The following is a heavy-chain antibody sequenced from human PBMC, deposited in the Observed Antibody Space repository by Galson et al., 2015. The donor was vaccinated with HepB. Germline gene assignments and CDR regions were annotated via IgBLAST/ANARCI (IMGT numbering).Heavy chain of an antibody. D-gene: IGHD2-2*01. J-gene: IGHJ4*02. CDR2: ISSSSSYT. CDR3: ARGRRFRGIVVVPAAMPGEDY. Sequence: SLRLSCAASGFTFSDYYMSWIRQAPGKGLEWVSYISSSSSYTNYADSVKGRFTISRDNAKNSLYLQMNSLRAEDTAVYYCARGRRFRGIVVVPAAMPGEDYWGQGTLVTVSS. V-gene: IGHV3-11*06. CDR1: GFTFSDYY.